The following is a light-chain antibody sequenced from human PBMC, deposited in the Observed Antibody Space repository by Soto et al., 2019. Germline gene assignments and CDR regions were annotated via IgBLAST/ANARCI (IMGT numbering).Light chain of an antibody. V-gene: IGKV3-11*01. Sequence: EIVLTQSPATLSLSPGERATLSCRASQSISSYLAWYQQKPGQAPRLLIYDASNRATGIPARFSDSGSGTDFTLTISSLEPEDFAVYYCQQRSNWPQYTFGQGTKLEIK. J-gene: IGKJ2*01. CDR2: DAS. CDR1: QSISSY. CDR3: QQRSNWPQYT.